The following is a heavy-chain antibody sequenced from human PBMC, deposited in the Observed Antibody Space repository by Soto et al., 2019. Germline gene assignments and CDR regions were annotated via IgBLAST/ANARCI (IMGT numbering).Heavy chain of an antibody. J-gene: IGHJ4*02. CDR1: GGSIGTRNYY. CDR3: ARLPAAAIDY. D-gene: IGHD6-13*01. CDR2: ISYSGST. V-gene: IGHV4-39*01. Sequence: QLQLQESGPGLVKPSETLSLTCTVSGGSIGTRNYYWGWIRQPPGKGLEWIGSISYSGSTYYNPSLKSRVTISVDTSRNQFSLKVSSVTAADTAVYYCARLPAAAIDYWGQGTLVTVSS.